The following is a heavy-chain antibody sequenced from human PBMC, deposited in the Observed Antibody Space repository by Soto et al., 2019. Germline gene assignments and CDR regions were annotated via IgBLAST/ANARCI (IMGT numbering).Heavy chain of an antibody. CDR2: ISAYNGNT. D-gene: IGHD3-3*01. Sequence: ASVKVSCKASGYTFTSYGISWVRQAPGQGLEWMGWISAYNGNTNYAQKLQGRVTMTTDTSTSTAYMELRSLRSDDTAVYYCARDQSITIFGVVIMTAGPWGQGTLVTVSS. CDR1: GYTFTSYG. V-gene: IGHV1-18*01. J-gene: IGHJ5*02. CDR3: ARDQSITIFGVVIMTAGP.